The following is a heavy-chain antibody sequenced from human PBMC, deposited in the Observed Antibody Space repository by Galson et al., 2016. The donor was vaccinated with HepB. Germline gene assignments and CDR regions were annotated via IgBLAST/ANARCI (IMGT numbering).Heavy chain of an antibody. V-gene: IGHV4-39*01. CDR3: ARIRCGGSRCYSGFLYGMDV. J-gene: IGHJ6*02. CDR2: IFHTGTT. CDR1: GGSIDSENHF. D-gene: IGHD2-15*01. Sequence: ETLSLTCTVSGGSIDSENHFWGWIRQPPGKGLDHIGNIFHTGTTYYSPSLKSRVTLSVDTSKNQFSLKLRSVTAADTAVYYCARIRCGGSRCYSGFLYGMDVWGQGTTVIVSS.